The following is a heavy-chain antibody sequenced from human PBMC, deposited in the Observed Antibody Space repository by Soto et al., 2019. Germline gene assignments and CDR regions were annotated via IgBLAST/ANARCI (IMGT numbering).Heavy chain of an antibody. Sequence: GGSLRLSCGASGIEFSNYAMSWVRQAPGKGLEWVSISSASGRSRYHADSVKGRFTISRDNSKNTLYLHMTNLRAEDTAVYYCAKDGNWLDVYFDVWGQGTRVTVSS. J-gene: IGHJ4*02. V-gene: IGHV3-23*01. CDR3: AKDGNWLDVYFDV. CDR2: SSASGRSR. CDR1: GIEFSNYA. D-gene: IGHD3-10*01.